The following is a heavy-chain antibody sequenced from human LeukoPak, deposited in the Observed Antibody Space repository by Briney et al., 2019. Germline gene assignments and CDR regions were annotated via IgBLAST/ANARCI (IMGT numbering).Heavy chain of an antibody. V-gene: IGHV3-7*01. D-gene: IGHD5-24*01. CDR3: AAWTDRGYNF. CDR2: INPDGSQK. CDR1: GFTFSGSW. J-gene: IGHJ4*02. Sequence: GESLRLSCAASGFTFSGSWMNWVRQAPGKGLEWVANINPDGSQKRFVDSVMGRFTMSRDNAENSLYLQMNSLRVEDAAVFYCAAWTDRGYNFWGQGTLVTVSS.